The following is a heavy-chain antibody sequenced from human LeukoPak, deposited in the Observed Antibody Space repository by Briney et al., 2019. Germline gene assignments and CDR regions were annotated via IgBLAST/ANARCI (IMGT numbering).Heavy chain of an antibody. Sequence: GASVKVSCKASGGTFSSYAISWVRQAPGQGLEWMGRIIPILGIANYAQKFQGRVTITADKSTSTAYMELSSLRSEDTAVYYCARVVSGSYEVWFDPWGQGTLVTVSS. J-gene: IGHJ5*02. V-gene: IGHV1-69*04. CDR1: GGTFSSYA. D-gene: IGHD1-26*01. CDR2: IIPILGIA. CDR3: ARVVSGSYEVWFDP.